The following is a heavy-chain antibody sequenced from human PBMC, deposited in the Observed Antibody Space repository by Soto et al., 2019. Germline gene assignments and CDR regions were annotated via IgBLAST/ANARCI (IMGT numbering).Heavy chain of an antibody. V-gene: IGHV1-69*13. Sequence: SVKVSCKVSGGSFREYAVSGVRQAPGQGLEWMGGIIPMFGTPNYAQKFQERITIIADEGTSTVYMELSSLTSEDTAVYYCARDSTAMIMRSFDYWGQGTLIAVSS. CDR2: IIPMFGTP. D-gene: IGHD5-18*01. CDR1: GGSFREYA. J-gene: IGHJ4*01. CDR3: ARDSTAMIMRSFDY.